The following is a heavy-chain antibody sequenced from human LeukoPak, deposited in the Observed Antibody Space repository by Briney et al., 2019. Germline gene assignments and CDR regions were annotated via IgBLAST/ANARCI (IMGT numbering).Heavy chain of an antibody. V-gene: IGHV1-8*01. D-gene: IGHD6-19*01. CDR2: MNPNSGNT. CDR3: ARARGEQWLTNGIDAFDI. J-gene: IGHJ3*02. Sequence: ASVEVSCKASGYTFTSYDINWVRQATGQGLEWMGWMNPNSGNTGYAQKFQGRVTMTRNTSISTAYMELSSLRSEDTAVYYCARARGEQWLTNGIDAFDIWGQGTMVTVSS. CDR1: GYTFTSYD.